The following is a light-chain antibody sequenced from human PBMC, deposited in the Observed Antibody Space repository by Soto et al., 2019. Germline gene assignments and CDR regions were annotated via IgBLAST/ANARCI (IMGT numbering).Light chain of an antibody. CDR2: AAS. J-gene: IGKJ1*01. CDR1: QSISSY. CDR3: QQSYSTCA. Sequence: DIQMTQSPSSLSASVGDRVTITCRASQSISSYLNWYQQKPGKAPKLLIYAASSLQSGVPSRFSGSGSGTDFTLTISSLQPEDFATYYCQQSYSTCAFGQGTKVDIX. V-gene: IGKV1-39*01.